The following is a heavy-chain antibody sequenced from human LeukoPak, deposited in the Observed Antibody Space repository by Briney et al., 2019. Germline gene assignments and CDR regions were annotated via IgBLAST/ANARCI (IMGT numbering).Heavy chain of an antibody. Sequence: GGSLRLSCAASGFTFSSYAMSWVRQAPGEWLECVSAISGSGGSTYYAVSVKGRLTISRDNSKNTLYLQMNSLRAEDTAVYYCAKVDVRLGELSFLDYWGQGTLVTVSS. D-gene: IGHD3-16*02. CDR3: AKVDVRLGELSFLDY. CDR1: GFTFSSYA. V-gene: IGHV3-23*01. CDR2: ISGSGGST. J-gene: IGHJ4*02.